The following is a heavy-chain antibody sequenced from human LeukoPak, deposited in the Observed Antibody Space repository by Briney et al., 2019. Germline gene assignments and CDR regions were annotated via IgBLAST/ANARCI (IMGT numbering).Heavy chain of an antibody. V-gene: IGHV1-46*01. J-gene: IGHJ5*02. CDR3: ARDQTIFGVVNGWFDP. D-gene: IGHD3-3*01. CDR2: INPSGGST. CDR1: GYTFTSYY. Sequence: ASVKVSCKASGYTFTSYYMHWVRQAPGQGLEWMGIINPSGGSTSYAQKFQGRVTMTRDTSTSTVYMELGSLRSEDTAVYYCARDQTIFGVVNGWFDPWGQGTLVTVSS.